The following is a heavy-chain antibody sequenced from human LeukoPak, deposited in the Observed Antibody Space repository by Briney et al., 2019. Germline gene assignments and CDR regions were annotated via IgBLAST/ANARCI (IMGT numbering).Heavy chain of an antibody. D-gene: IGHD3-10*01. CDR2: IYPGDSDT. Sequence: GESLKISCTGSGYSFTNYWIAWVRQKPGRGLEWMGVIYPGDSDTKYSPSFQGQVTFSADKSISTAYLQWNSLKASDTAMYYRVRDPLLSHPGQFDYWGQGTLVTVSS. CDR1: GYSFTNYW. CDR3: VRDPLLSHPGQFDY. V-gene: IGHV5-51*01. J-gene: IGHJ4*02.